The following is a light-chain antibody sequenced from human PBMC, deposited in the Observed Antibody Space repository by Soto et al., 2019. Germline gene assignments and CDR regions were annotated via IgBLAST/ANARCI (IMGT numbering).Light chain of an antibody. CDR3: QQYYSSAPSWT. J-gene: IGKJ1*01. V-gene: IGKV1-5*01. CDR2: DAS. Sequence: DIQMTQSPSTQSAFVGDRLTITCRASQSISTWLAWYQQKPRKAPKLLIYDASSLKSGVPSRFSGSGSGTEFTLTISSLQTDDFATYYCQQYYSSAPSWTFGQGTKVDSK. CDR1: QSISTW.